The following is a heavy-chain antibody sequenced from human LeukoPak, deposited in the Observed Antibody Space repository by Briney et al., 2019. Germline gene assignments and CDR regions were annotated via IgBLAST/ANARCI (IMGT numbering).Heavy chain of an antibody. CDR1: GGSLNNHY. CDR2: ISHTGNT. V-gene: IGHV4-59*11. D-gene: IGHD2/OR15-2a*01. J-gene: IGHJ4*02. CDR3: ARDTSYTSETCCNDYFDS. Sequence: SETLSFTCTVSGGSLNNHYWSWVRQPPGKALEWIGYISHTGNTRSHPSLQSRVTISVDTSKNQFSLKLGSVTAADTAIYYCARDTSYTSETCCNDYFDSWGQGTLVTVSS.